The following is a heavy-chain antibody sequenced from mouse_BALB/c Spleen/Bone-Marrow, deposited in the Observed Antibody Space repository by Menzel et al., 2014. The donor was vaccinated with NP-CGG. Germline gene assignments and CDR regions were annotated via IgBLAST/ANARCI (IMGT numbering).Heavy chain of an antibody. CDR2: INYSGST. J-gene: IGHJ2*01. Sequence: EVKLAESGPGLAKPSQFQSLTCIVFGPSTISVYAWNWIRQFPGNKLEWMGYINYSGSTSYNPSLKTRIAITRDTSKNQFFQQLNSVTTEDTATYDCSRDYYGSGYFDYWGLGSARTVSS. CDR1: GPSTISVYA. D-gene: IGHD1-1*01. CDR3: SRDYYGSGYFDY. V-gene: IGHV3-2*02.